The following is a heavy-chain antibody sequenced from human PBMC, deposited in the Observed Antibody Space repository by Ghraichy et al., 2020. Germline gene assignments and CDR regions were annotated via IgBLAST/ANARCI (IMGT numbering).Heavy chain of an antibody. J-gene: IGHJ6*02. D-gene: IGHD1-26*01. V-gene: IGHV3-9*01. Sequence: GGSLRLSCATSGFSLDDYAMHWVRQAPGKGLEWVSGISRKSGSIGYADSVKGRFTTSRDNAKKSIYMQMNNLRAEDTALYYCAKGLRSTRYSGIVYYYGVDVWGQGNTVTVSS. CDR2: ISRKSGSI. CDR3: AKGLRSTRYSGIVYYYGVDV. CDR1: GFSLDDYA.